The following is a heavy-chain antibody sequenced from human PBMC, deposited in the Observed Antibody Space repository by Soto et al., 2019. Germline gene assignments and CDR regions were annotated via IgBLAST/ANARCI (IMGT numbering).Heavy chain of an antibody. J-gene: IGHJ4*02. CDR2: IDPSDSYT. Sequence: GASVKVSCTASGGTLSSYAISWVRQMPGKGLEWMGRIDPSDSYTNYSPSFQGHVTISADKSISTAYLQWSSLKASDTAMYYCARLQAAAGDNDLTFDYWGQGTLVTVSS. V-gene: IGHV5-10-1*01. CDR1: GGTLSSYA. CDR3: ARLQAAAGDNDLTFDY. D-gene: IGHD6-13*01.